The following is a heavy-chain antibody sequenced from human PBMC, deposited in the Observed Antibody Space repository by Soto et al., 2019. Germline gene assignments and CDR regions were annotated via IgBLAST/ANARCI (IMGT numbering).Heavy chain of an antibody. D-gene: IGHD6-6*01. V-gene: IGHV4-34*01. CDR1: SGSLSGYF. J-gene: IGHJ6*03. CDR3: ATNGGSSVPPRSYYYYMDV. Sequence: SPSLTCAVYSGSLSGYFWSWIRQPPGKGLEWIGEINHSGSTNYNPSLKSRVTISVDTSKNQFSLKLSSVTAADTAVYYCATNGGSSVPPRSYYYYMDVWGKGTTVTVSS. CDR2: INHSGST.